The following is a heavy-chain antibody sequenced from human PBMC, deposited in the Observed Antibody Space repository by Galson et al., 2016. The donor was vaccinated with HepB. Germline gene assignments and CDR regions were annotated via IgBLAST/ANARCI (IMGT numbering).Heavy chain of an antibody. CDR2: TYYWSKWYN. CDR3: AREPPVVPPTYYYYMDV. J-gene: IGHJ6*03. D-gene: IGHD2-2*01. CDR1: GDSVSSNNAG. V-gene: IGHV6-1*01. Sequence: CAISGDSVSSNNAGWNWIRQSPSRGLEWLGKTYYWSKWYNDYSVSLKGRITITSDTSKNQFSLHLSSVTPEDTAVYYCAREPPVVPPTYYYYMDVWGEGTTVTVSS.